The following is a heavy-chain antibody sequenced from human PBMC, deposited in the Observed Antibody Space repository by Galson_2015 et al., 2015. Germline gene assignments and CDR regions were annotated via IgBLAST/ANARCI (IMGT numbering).Heavy chain of an antibody. CDR1: GISFSSYA. D-gene: IGHD4-17*01. Sequence: SLRLSCAASGISFSSYAMSWVRQAPGKGLEWVSAISGSSGSTYFADSVKGRFTISRDNSRNTLYLQMNSLRAEDTAVYYCAKELFGGDFYFDYWVQGTLVTVSS. CDR3: AKELFGGDFYFDY. J-gene: IGHJ4*02. V-gene: IGHV3-23*01. CDR2: ISGSSGST.